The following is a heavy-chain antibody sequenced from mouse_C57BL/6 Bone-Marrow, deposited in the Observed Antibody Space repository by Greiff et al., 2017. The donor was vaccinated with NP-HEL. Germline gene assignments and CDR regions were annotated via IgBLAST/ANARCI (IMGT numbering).Heavy chain of an antibody. J-gene: IGHJ1*03. V-gene: IGHV1-64*01. D-gene: IGHD2-3*01. Sequence: PGQGLEWIGMIHPNSGSTNYNEKFKSKATLTVDKSSSTAYMQLSSLTSEDSAVYYCARLLPDGYYVGWYFDVWGTGTTVTVSS. CDR3: ARLLPDGYYVGWYFDV. CDR2: IHPNSGST.